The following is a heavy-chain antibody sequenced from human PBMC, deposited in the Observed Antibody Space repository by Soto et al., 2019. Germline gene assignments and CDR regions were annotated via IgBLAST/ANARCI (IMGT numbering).Heavy chain of an antibody. Sequence: SVKVSCKASGYTFTSYAISWVRQAPGQGLEWMGGIIPIFGTANYAQKFQGRVTITADESTSTAYMELSSLRSEDTAVYYCARSIAAAGPFDYWGQGTLVTSPQ. D-gene: IGHD6-13*01. CDR1: GYTFTSYA. V-gene: IGHV1-69*13. CDR2: IIPIFGTA. CDR3: ARSIAAAGPFDY. J-gene: IGHJ4*02.